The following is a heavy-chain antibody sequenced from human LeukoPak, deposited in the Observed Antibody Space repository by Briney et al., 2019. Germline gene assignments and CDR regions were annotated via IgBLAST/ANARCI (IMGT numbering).Heavy chain of an antibody. V-gene: IGHV2-5*02. CDR2: IYWDDDK. D-gene: IGHD3-22*01. CDR3: AHGGKNYYDSSGYYWH. J-gene: IGHJ4*02. Sequence: SGPTLVKPTQTLTLTCTFSGFSLSTSGVGVGWIRQPPGKALEWLALIYWDDDKRYSPSLKSRLTITKDTSKNQVVITMTNMDPVDTAKYYFAHGGKNYYDSSGYYWHWGQGTLVTVSS. CDR1: GFSLSTSGVG.